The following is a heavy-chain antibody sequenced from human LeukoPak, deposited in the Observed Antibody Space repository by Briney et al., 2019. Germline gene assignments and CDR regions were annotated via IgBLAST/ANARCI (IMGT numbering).Heavy chain of an antibody. D-gene: IGHD2-8*01. CDR3: ARDRDCTNGVCYLEGWFDP. J-gene: IGHJ5*02. V-gene: IGHV1-2*02. CDR2: INPNSGGT. Sequence: ASVKVSCKASGYTFTGNYMHWVRQAPGQGLEWMGWINPNSGGTNYAQKFQGRVTMTRDTSISTAYMELSRLRSDDTAVYYCARDRDCTNGVCYLEGWFDPWGQGTLVTVSS. CDR1: GYTFTGNY.